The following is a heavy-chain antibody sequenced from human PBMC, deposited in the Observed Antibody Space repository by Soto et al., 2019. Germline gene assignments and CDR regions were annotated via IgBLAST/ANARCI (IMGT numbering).Heavy chain of an antibody. V-gene: IGHV3-48*02. Sequence: ELFLQESGGDLVQPGGFLRLSCVASGFKFSMFGMNWVRQAPGKGLEWIAYISSSSATIIYGGSVEGRFTVSRDNAENSLFLQMKSLRDEDTAVYYCARDKVGTVAGFNWFGPWGHGTPVTVST. CDR2: ISSSSATI. CDR3: ARDKVGTVAGFNWFGP. D-gene: IGHD6-19*01. J-gene: IGHJ5*02. CDR1: GFKFSMFG.